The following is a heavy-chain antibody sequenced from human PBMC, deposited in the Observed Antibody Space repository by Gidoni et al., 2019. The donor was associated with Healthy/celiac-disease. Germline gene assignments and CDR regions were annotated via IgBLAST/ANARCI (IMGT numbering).Heavy chain of an antibody. Sequence: EVQLLESGVGLVQPGGSLRLSCAAPGFPFSSYAMSWVRQAPGKGLEWVSAISGSGGSTYYADSVKGRFTISRDNYKNTLYLQMNSLRAEDTAVYYCAKPTSYSSSWYDWFDPWGQGTLVTVSS. V-gene: IGHV3-23*01. CDR1: GFPFSSYA. J-gene: IGHJ5*02. D-gene: IGHD6-13*01. CDR3: AKPTSYSSSWYDWFDP. CDR2: ISGSGGST.